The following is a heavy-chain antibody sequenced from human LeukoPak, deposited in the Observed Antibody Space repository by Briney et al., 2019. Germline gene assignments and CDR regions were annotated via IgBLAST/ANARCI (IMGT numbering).Heavy chain of an antibody. D-gene: IGHD1-14*01. V-gene: IGHV3-9*01. CDR1: GFTFDDYA. Sequence: GGSLRLSCAASGFTFDDYAMHWVRQAPGKGLEWVSGISWNSGSIGYADSVKGRFTISRDNAKDSLYLQMNSLRAEDTAVYYCARDYGTLDYWGQGTLVTVSS. CDR2: ISWNSGSI. J-gene: IGHJ4*02. CDR3: ARDYGTLDY.